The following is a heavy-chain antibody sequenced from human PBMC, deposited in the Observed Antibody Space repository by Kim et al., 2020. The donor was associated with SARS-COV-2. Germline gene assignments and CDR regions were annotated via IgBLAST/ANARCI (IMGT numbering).Heavy chain of an antibody. CDR2: IYYSGST. Sequence: SETLSLTCTVSGGSISSGGYYWSWIRQHPGKGLEWIGYIYYSGSTYYNPSLKSRVTISGDTSKNQFSLKLSSVTAADTAVYYCARAPVIVVVIIDAFDIWGQGTMVTVSS. CDR1: GGSISSGGYY. D-gene: IGHD3-22*01. CDR3: ARAPVIVVVIIDAFDI. V-gene: IGHV4-31*03. J-gene: IGHJ3*02.